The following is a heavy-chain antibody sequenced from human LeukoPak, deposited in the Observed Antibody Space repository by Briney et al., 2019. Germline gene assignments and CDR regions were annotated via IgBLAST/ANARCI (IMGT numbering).Heavy chain of an antibody. D-gene: IGHD5-18*01. CDR3: ARSRSDTAMVVFDY. CDR2: FYYSGST. V-gene: IGHV4-59*01. CDR1: GGSISSYY. Sequence: SETLSLTCTVSGGSISSYYWSWIRQPPGKGLEWIGYFYYSGSTYYNPSLKSRVTISVDTSKNQFSLKLSSVTAADTAVYYCARSRSDTAMVVFDYWGQGTLVTVSS. J-gene: IGHJ4*02.